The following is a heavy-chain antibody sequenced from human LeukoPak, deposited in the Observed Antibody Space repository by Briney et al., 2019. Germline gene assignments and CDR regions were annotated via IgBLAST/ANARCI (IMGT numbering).Heavy chain of an antibody. V-gene: IGHV3-11*01. J-gene: IGHJ5*02. CDR3: ARAGSVDTAMVTAGLNWFDP. CDR2: ISSSGSTI. Sequence: GGSLRLSCAASGFTFSSYWMSWIRQAPGKGLEWVSYISSSGSTIYYADSVKGRFTISRDNAKNSLYLRMNSLRAEDTAVYYCARAGSVDTAMVTAGLNWFDPWGQGTLVTVSS. CDR1: GFTFSSYW. D-gene: IGHD5-18*01.